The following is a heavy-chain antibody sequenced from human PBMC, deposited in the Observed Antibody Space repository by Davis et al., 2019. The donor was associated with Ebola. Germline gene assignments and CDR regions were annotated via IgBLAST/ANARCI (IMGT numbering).Heavy chain of an antibody. D-gene: IGHD1-1*01. J-gene: IGHJ4*02. CDR2: IIPIFGTA. CDR3: ARVGEQLELFNYFDY. V-gene: IGHV1-69*13. Sequence: SVKVSCKASGGTFSSYAISWVRQAPGQGLEWMGGIIPIFGTANYAQKFQGRVTITADESTSTAYMELSSLRSEDTAVYYCARVGEQLELFNYFDYWGQGTLVTVSS. CDR1: GGTFSSYA.